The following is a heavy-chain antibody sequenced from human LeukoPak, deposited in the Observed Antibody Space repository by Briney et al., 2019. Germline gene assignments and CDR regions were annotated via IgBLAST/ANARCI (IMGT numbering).Heavy chain of an antibody. CDR1: GYTFTGYY. CDR2: INPNSGGT. D-gene: IGHD6-25*01. V-gene: IGHV1-2*02. Sequence: ASVKVSCKASGYTFTGYYMHWVRQAPGQGLEWMGWINPNSGGTNYAQKFQGRVTMTRDTSISTAYMELSRLRSDLTAVYYCARGRLSPSGYYFDYWGQGTLVTVSP. J-gene: IGHJ4*02. CDR3: ARGRLSPSGYYFDY.